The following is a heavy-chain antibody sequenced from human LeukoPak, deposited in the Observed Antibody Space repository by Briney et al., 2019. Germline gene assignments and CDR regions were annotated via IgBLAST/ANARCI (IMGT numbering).Heavy chain of an antibody. CDR1: GFTFSDHY. Sequence: GGSLRLSCAASGFTFSDHYIDWVRQAPGKGLEWVGRSRNKANGYTTEYAASVKGRFTISRDDSKNSVYLQMNSLKTEDTAVYYCARSPESGGNVFDIWGQGTMVSVCS. J-gene: IGHJ3*02. D-gene: IGHD3-16*01. V-gene: IGHV3-72*01. CDR3: ARSPESGGNVFDI. CDR2: SRNKANGYTT.